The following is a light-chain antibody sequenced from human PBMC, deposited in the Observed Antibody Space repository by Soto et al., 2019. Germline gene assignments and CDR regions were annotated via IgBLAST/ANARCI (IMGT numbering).Light chain of an antibody. CDR3: QSADSNGIHV. CDR2: RDT. V-gene: IGLV3-25*02. CDR1: LLSKQY. J-gene: IGLJ1*01. Sequence: SYELTQPPSVSVSPGQTATITCSGDLLSKQYAYWYQRKPGQAPVLIIYRDTERSSGIPERFSASTSGTTVTLTISGVQAEDEGDYYCQSADSNGIHVFGTGTKVTVL.